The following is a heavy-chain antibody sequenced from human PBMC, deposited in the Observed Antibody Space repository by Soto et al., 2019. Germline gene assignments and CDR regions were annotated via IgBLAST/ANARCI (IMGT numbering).Heavy chain of an antibody. CDR3: ARGIATGQLDP. V-gene: IGHV1-3*01. Sequence: ASVKVSCKASGYTFTRYTMNWVRQAPGQRLEWMGWINPDNGNTKSSQKFQDRVVITRDTSASTAYMDLSSLRSEDTAVYYCARGIATGQLDPWGQGTLVTVSS. D-gene: IGHD2-15*01. CDR2: INPDNGNT. J-gene: IGHJ5*02. CDR1: GYTFTRYT.